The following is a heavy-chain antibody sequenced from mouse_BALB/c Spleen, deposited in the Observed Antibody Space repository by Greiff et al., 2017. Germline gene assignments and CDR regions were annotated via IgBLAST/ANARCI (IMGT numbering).Heavy chain of an antibody. CDR3: ARGTTMITTGYYYAMDY. V-gene: IGHV1-39*01. J-gene: IGHJ4*01. Sequence: VHVKQSGPELEKPGASVKISCKASGYSFTGYNMNWVKQSNGKSLEWIGNIDPYYGGTSYNQKFKGKATLTVDKSSSTSYMQLKSLTSEDSAVYYCARGTTMITTGYYYAMDYWGQGTSVTVSS. CDR2: IDPYYGGT. CDR1: GYSFTGYN. D-gene: IGHD2-4*01.